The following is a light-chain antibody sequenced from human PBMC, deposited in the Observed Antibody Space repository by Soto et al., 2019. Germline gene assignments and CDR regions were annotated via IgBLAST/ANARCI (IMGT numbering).Light chain of an antibody. J-gene: IGKJ5*01. CDR1: QVLGTN. CDR3: QQYNYWPPIT. Sequence: EIVMTQSPGTLSVSPGETATLSCRASQVLGTNLAWYQQKPGQSPTLLIYGIYIRATGVPVRFTGSGSGTEFTLSITSLQPEDCATYDFQQYNYWPPITSGHGTRREIK. CDR2: GIY. V-gene: IGKV3-15*01.